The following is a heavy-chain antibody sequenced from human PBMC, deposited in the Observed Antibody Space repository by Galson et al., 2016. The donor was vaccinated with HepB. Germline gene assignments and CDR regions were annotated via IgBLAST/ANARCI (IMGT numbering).Heavy chain of an antibody. J-gene: IGHJ5*02. CDR1: GFTFSNYW. CDR3: ARIRRDVTYSWFDA. CDR2: IKQDGSEQ. Sequence: SLRLSCAASGFTFSNYWMTWVRQAPGKGLEWVANIKQDGSEQYFVDSVKGRFTISRDNAKNSLYLQMNNLRAEDTAVYYCARIRRDVTYSWFDAWGQGTLVTVSS. D-gene: IGHD5-24*01. V-gene: IGHV3-7*01.